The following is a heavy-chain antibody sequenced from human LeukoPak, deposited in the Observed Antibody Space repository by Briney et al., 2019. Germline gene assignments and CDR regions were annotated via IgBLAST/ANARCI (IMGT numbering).Heavy chain of an antibody. CDR3: ARSPASGGSCCIPLDY. CDR2: ISSSGSTI. J-gene: IGHJ4*02. D-gene: IGHD2-15*01. V-gene: IGHV3-48*03. Sequence: GGSLRLSCAASGFTFSSYEMNWVRQAPGKGLEWVSYISSSGSTIYYADSVKGRFTISRDNAKNSLYLQMNSLRAEDTAVYYCARSPASGGSCCIPLDYWGQGTLVTVSS. CDR1: GFTFSSYE.